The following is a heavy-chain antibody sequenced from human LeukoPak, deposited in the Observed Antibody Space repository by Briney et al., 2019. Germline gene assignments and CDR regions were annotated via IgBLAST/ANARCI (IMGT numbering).Heavy chain of an antibody. CDR2: IRYDGSNK. D-gene: IGHD3-9*01. CDR1: GFTFSSYG. V-gene: IGHV3-30*02. CDR3: AKGPGRLYDILTGNYYYYYYMDV. Sequence: GGSLRLSCAASGFTFSSYGMHWVRQAPGKGLEWVAFIRYDGSNKYYADSVKGRFTISRDNSKNTLYLQMNSLRAEDTAVYYCAKGPGRLYDILTGNYYYYYYMDVWGKGTTVTISS. J-gene: IGHJ6*03.